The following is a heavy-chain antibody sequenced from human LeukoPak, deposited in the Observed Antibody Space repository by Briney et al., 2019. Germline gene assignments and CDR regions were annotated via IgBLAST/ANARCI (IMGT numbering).Heavy chain of an antibody. V-gene: IGHV1-18*01. Sequence: ASVKVSCKASGYTFTSYGISWVRQAPGQGLEWMGWISAYNGNTNYAQKLQGRVTMTTDTSTSTAYMELRSLRSDDTVVYYCARSKVRGVIPYGMDVWGQGTTVTVSS. CDR1: GYTFTSYG. CDR2: ISAYNGNT. CDR3: ARSKVRGVIPYGMDV. D-gene: IGHD3-10*01. J-gene: IGHJ6*02.